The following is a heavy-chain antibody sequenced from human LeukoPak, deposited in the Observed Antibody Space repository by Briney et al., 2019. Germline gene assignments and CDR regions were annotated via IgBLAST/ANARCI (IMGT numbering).Heavy chain of an antibody. CDR1: GGSISSYY. CDR3: ARVPLGYCSGGSCYPGWFDP. Sequence: SETLSRTCTVSGGSISSYYWSWIRQPPGKGLEWIGYIYYSGSTNYNPSLKGRVTISVDTSKNQFSLKLSSVTAADTAVYYCARVPLGYCSGGSCYPGWFDPWGQGTMVTISS. J-gene: IGHJ5*02. V-gene: IGHV4-59*01. CDR2: IYYSGST. D-gene: IGHD2-15*01.